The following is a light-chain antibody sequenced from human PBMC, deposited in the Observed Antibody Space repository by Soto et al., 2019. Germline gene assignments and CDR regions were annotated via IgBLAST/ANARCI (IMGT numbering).Light chain of an antibody. CDR3: CSYANRRGL. CDR2: EVS. J-gene: IGLJ3*02. V-gene: IGLV2-23*02. CDR1: SSDVGVSNL. Sequence: QSALTQPASVSGSPGQSITISCTGSSSDVGVSNLVSWYQQHPGKAPKLIIYEVSQRPSGVSNRFSGSKSGNTASLTISGLQADDGGDYYCCSYANRRGLFGAGTKLTVL.